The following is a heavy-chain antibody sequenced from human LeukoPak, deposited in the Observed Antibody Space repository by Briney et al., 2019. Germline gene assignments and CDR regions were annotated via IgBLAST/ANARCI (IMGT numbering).Heavy chain of an antibody. CDR2: LYSGGYT. CDR1: GFTVSTKY. CDR3: ARSLLGIRYFDY. D-gene: IGHD7-27*01. V-gene: IGHV3-66*01. J-gene: IGHJ4*02. Sequence: GGSLRLSCAASGFTVSTKYMSWVRQAPGKGLEWVSVLYSGGYTYYANSVKGRFTISRDNSKNTLYLQMNSLRTEDTAVYYCARSLLGIRYFDYWGQGTLVTVSS.